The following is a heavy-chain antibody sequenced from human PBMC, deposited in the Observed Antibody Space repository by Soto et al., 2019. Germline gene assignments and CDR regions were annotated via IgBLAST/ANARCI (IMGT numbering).Heavy chain of an antibody. D-gene: IGHD3-3*01. Sequence: GGSLRLSCTTSGFTFGDYAMSRFRQAPGKGLEWVGFIRNAAYGGTPEYAASVKGRFIISRDDSKSIAYLQMNSLRTDDTAVYYCTRAARVVDYWGQGTLVTVSS. J-gene: IGHJ4*02. CDR2: IRNAAYGGTP. V-gene: IGHV3-49*03. CDR1: GFTFGDYA. CDR3: TRAARVVDY.